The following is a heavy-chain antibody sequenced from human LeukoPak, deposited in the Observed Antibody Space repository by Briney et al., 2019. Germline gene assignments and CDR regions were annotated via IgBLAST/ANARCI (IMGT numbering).Heavy chain of an antibody. CDR1: GFTFSSYA. D-gene: IGHD3-3*01. CDR2: ISGSGGST. CDR3: AKDQAYDFWSGYYITGVDY. Sequence: GASLRLSCAASGFTFSSYAMSWVRQAPGKGLEWVSAISGSGGSTYYADSVKGRFTISRDNSKNTLYLQMNSLRAEDTAVYYCAKDQAYDFWSGYYITGVDYWGQGTLVTVSS. V-gene: IGHV3-23*01. J-gene: IGHJ4*02.